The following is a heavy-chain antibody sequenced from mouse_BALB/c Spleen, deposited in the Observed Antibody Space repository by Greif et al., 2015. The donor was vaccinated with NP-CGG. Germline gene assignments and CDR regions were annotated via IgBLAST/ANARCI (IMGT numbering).Heavy chain of an antibody. V-gene: IGHV1-84*02. CDR1: GYTFTDYY. CDR3: ARRTGTEAMDY. Sequence: VQRVESGPELVKPGASVRISCKASGYTFTDYYINWVNQKPGQGLEWIVWIYPGSGNTKYNEKFKGKATLTVDTSSSTAYMQFSSLTSEDTAVYFCARRTGTEAMDYWGQGTSVTVSS. CDR2: IYPGSGNT. D-gene: IGHD4-1*01. J-gene: IGHJ4*01.